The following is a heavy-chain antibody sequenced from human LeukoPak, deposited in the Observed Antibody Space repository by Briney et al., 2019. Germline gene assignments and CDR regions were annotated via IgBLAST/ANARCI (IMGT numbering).Heavy chain of an antibody. J-gene: IGHJ4*02. Sequence: ASVKVSCKASGYTFTSYGISWVRQAPGQGLEWMGWISAYNGNTNYAQKLQGRVTMTTDTSTSTAYMELRSLRSDDTAVYYCATIRLYYDSSGRLDYWGQGTLVTVSS. CDR2: ISAYNGNT. V-gene: IGHV1-18*01. CDR1: GYTFTSYG. CDR3: ATIRLYYDSSGRLDY. D-gene: IGHD3-22*01.